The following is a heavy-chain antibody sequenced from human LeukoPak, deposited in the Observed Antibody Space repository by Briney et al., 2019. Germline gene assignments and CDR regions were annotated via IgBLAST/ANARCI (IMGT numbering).Heavy chain of an antibody. Sequence: GGSLRLSCVASGFIFSNYGMHWVRQAPGKGLEWVALISYDGTNKFYADSVKGRFTISRDNSKNTLSLQMNSLRAEDTAVYYCAKDRGTAVAGTNWFDPWGQGTLVTVSS. D-gene: IGHD6-19*01. CDR2: ISYDGTNK. J-gene: IGHJ5*02. CDR3: AKDRGTAVAGTNWFDP. CDR1: GFIFSNYG. V-gene: IGHV3-30*18.